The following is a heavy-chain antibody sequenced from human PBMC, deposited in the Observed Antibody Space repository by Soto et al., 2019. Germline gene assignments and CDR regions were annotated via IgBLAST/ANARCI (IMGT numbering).Heavy chain of an antibody. D-gene: IGHD2-8*02. CDR3: ARGDYGTGGYPFPYFDY. Sequence: HEHLVQSGAEVKRPGASLKVSCKASGYSFTGYYIHWVRQAPGQGLEWMGWINPDSGATNYAQNFQGRVTLTSATSSSTASMELTSLTSDDTAVYYCARGDYGTGGYPFPYFDYWGQGTLVIVSS. J-gene: IGHJ4*02. V-gene: IGHV1-2*02. CDR1: GYSFTGYY. CDR2: INPDSGAT.